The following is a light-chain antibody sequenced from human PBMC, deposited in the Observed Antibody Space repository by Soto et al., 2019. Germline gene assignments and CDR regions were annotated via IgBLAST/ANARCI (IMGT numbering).Light chain of an antibody. CDR3: CSFAGDTTPVV. CDR1: SSDFGSFNL. J-gene: IGLJ2*01. V-gene: IGLV2-23*01. CDR2: EDN. Sequence: QSALTQPASVSGSPGQSITISCTGTSSDFGSFNLVSWYQQHPGKAPKLMIYEDNKRPSGVSNRFSGSKSANTASLTISGLQAEDEADYYCCSFAGDTTPVVFGGGTKLTVL.